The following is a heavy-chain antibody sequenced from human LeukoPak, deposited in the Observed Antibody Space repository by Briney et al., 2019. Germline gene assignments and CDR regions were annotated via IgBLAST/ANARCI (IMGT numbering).Heavy chain of an antibody. V-gene: IGHV3-7*01. D-gene: IGHD5-24*01. CDR2: IKQDGSEK. CDR3: ARDRRGVGYRPQYYYYYYMDV. Sequence: GGSLRLSCAASGFTFRSYTMSWVRQAPGKGLEWVANIKQDGSEKYYVDSVKGRFTISRDNAKNSLYLQMNSLRAEDTAVYYCARDRRGVGYRPQYYYYYYMDVWGKGTTVAVSS. CDR1: GFTFRSYT. J-gene: IGHJ6*03.